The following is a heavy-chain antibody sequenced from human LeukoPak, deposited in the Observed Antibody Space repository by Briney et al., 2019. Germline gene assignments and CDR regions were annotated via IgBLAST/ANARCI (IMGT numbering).Heavy chain of an antibody. CDR3: ARARGDYDYVWGSLHYFDY. J-gene: IGHJ4*02. Sequence: SETLSLTCTASGGSISSYYWSWIRQPPGKGLEWIGYIYYSGSTNYNPSLKSRVTISVDTSKNQFSLKLSSVTAADTAVYYCARARGDYDYVWGSLHYFDYWGQGTLVTVSS. V-gene: IGHV4-59*01. CDR2: IYYSGST. CDR1: GGSISSYY. D-gene: IGHD3-16*01.